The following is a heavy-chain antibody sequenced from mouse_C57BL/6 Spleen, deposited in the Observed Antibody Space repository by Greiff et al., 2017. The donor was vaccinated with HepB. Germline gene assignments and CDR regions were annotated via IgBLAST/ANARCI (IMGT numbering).Heavy chain of an antibody. CDR3: ARSPMCYGSSWGYFDC. Sequence: EVQLQQSVAELVRPGASVKLSCTASGFNIKNTYMPWVKQRPEQGLEWIGRIDPANGNTKYAPKFQGKATITADTSSNTADLQLSSLTSEDHAIYVCARSPMCYGSSWGYFDCWGTGTTVTVSS. CDR1: GFNIKNTY. CDR2: IDPANGNT. V-gene: IGHV14-3*01. J-gene: IGHJ1*03. D-gene: IGHD1-1*01.